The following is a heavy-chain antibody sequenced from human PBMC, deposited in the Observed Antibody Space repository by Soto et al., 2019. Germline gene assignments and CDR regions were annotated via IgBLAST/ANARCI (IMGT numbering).Heavy chain of an antibody. J-gene: IGHJ4*02. CDR3: VKDRNYPRDQFHY. CDR1: GFAFSTYA. CDR2: VSFSGGTT. V-gene: IGHV3-23*01. D-gene: IGHD1-7*01. Sequence: EVQLLESGGGLVQPGGSLRLSCAASGFAFSTYAMTWVRQAPGQGLEWVSSVSFSGGTTYYADSVEGRFTISRDNSKNTLYLQMTSLRAEDTAVYFCVKDRNYPRDQFHYWGQGTLVTVSS.